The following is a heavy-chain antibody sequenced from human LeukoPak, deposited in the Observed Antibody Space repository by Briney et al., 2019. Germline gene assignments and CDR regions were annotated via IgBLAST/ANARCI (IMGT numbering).Heavy chain of an antibody. CDR2: ISYDGSNK. V-gene: IGHV3-30-3*01. CDR3: TTNWYYDFWSGYPGTYQYFDY. Sequence: PGGSLRLSCAASGFTFSSYAMHWVRQAPGKGLEWVAVISYDGSNKYYADSVKGRFTISRDNSKNTLYLQMNSLRAEDTAVYYCTTNWYYDFWSGYPGTYQYFDYWGQGTLVTVSS. D-gene: IGHD3-3*01. CDR1: GFTFSSYA. J-gene: IGHJ4*02.